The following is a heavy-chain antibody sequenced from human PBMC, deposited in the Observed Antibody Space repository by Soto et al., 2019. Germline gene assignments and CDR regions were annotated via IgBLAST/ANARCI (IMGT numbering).Heavy chain of an antibody. CDR2: ISGSGATT. CDR3: AKAGGRGYYYDSSGNDY. J-gene: IGHJ4*02. D-gene: IGHD3-22*01. Sequence: VQLLESGGGLVHPGGSLRLSCAASGFTFGSYAMSWVRQAPGKGLEWVSVISGSGATTHYAGSVKGRFTISRDNSKDTLYLQMNSLRAEDTAVYYCAKAGGRGYYYDSSGNDYWGQGTLVTVSS. CDR1: GFTFGSYA. V-gene: IGHV3-23*01.